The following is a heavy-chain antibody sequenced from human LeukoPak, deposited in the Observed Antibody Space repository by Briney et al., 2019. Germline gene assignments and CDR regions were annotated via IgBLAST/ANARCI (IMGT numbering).Heavy chain of an antibody. J-gene: IGHJ4*01. Sequence: GGSLRLSCAASGFAFNNYGIHWVRQAPGKGLEWVAVISYDGSNTYYAESVKGRFTISRDNSKNTLYLQINSLRPEDTAVYYCAKDKARAADYYFDYWGHGTLVTVSS. D-gene: IGHD6-13*01. CDR1: GFAFNNYG. CDR3: AKDKARAADYYFDY. V-gene: IGHV3-30*18. CDR2: ISYDGSNT.